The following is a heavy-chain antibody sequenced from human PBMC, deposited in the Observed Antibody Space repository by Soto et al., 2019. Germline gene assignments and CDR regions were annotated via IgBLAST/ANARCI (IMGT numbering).Heavy chain of an antibody. CDR3: ARESIPAAANNWFDP. Sequence: PGGSLRLSCAASGFTFRSYWMHWVRQAPGKGLVWVSRINSDGSSTSYADSVKGRFTISRDNAKNTLYLKMNSLRAEDTAVYYCARESIPAAANNWFDPWGQGTLVTVSS. V-gene: IGHV3-74*01. CDR2: INSDGSST. J-gene: IGHJ5*02. CDR1: GFTFRSYW. D-gene: IGHD6-13*01.